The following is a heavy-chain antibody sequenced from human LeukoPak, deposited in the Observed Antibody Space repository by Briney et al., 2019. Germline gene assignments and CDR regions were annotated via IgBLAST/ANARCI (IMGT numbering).Heavy chain of an antibody. CDR1: GFTFSGHA. D-gene: IGHD1-14*01. J-gene: IGHJ4*02. V-gene: IGHV3-30*04. CDR2: ISYDGRNT. CDR3: ASEGGIRGSSTFDN. Sequence: GGSLRLSCEASGFTFSGHAMHWVRQAPGKGLEWVAFISYDGRNTKHADSVKGRFTISRDNSKNTLYVQMNSVRSEDTAVYYCASEGGIRGSSTFDNWGQGTLVTVSS.